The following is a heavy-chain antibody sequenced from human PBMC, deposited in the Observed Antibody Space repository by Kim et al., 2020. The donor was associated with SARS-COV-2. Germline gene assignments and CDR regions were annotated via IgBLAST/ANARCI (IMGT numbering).Heavy chain of an antibody. CDR3: AKASKMYSSGWYGAFDY. D-gene: IGHD6-19*01. Sequence: VKGRFTISRDNSKNTLYLQMNSLRAEDTAVYYCAKASKMYSSGWYGAFDYWGQGTLVTVSS. J-gene: IGHJ4*02. V-gene: IGHV3-23*01.